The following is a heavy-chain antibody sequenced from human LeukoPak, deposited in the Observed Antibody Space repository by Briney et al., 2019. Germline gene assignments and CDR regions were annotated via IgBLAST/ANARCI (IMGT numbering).Heavy chain of an antibody. CDR3: ARLYCSGGSCYTDY. J-gene: IGHJ4*02. D-gene: IGHD2-15*01. CDR2: IYTSGST. V-gene: IGHV4-4*07. Sequence: SETLSLTCTVSGGSISSYYWSWIRQPAGKGLEWIGRIYTSGSTNCNPSLKSRVTMSVDTSKNQFSLKLSSVTAADTAVYYCARLYCSGGSCYTDYWGQGTLVTVSS. CDR1: GGSISSYY.